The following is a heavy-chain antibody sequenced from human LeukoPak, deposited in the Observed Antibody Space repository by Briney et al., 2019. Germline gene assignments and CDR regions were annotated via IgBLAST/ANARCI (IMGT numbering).Heavy chain of an antibody. J-gene: IGHJ4*02. CDR3: AKLGDAFDY. CDR2: ISSSGGST. D-gene: IGHD3-10*01. Sequence: GGSLRLSCAASGFTFSISAMSWVRQPPGKGLEWVSRISSSGGSTYYADSAKGRFTLSRDNSKNTLYLQINNLRAEDTAIYYCAKLGDAFDYWGQGTLVTVSS. V-gene: IGHV3-23*01. CDR1: GFTFSISA.